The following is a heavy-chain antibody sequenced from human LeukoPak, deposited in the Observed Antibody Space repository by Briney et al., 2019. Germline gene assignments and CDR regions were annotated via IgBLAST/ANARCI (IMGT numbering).Heavy chain of an antibody. Sequence: GGSLRLSCAASGFTFSTYSMNWVRQAPGKGLEWVSYISSSSSTIYYADSVKGRFTISRDNSKNTLYLQMNSLRAEDTAVYYCARDDTAMVTGCDYWGQGTLVTVSS. D-gene: IGHD5-18*01. V-gene: IGHV3-48*01. J-gene: IGHJ4*02. CDR1: GFTFSTYS. CDR3: ARDDTAMVTGCDY. CDR2: ISSSSSTI.